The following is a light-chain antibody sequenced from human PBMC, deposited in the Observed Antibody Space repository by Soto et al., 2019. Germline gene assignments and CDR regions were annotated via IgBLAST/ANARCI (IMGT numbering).Light chain of an antibody. CDR2: DAS. CDR1: QDISSY. CDR3: QQLNSYPLT. V-gene: IGKV1-9*01. J-gene: IGKJ4*01. Sequence: IQMTQSPSSLSASVGDRFAITCQASQDISSYLAWYQQKPGKAPKXXIYDASTLQSGVPSRFSASGSGTECTLTISSLKTEDGATYYCQQLNSYPLTFGGGTKVDIK.